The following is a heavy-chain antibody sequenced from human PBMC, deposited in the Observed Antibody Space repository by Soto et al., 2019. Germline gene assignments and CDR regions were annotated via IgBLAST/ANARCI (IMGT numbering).Heavy chain of an antibody. CDR1: GGSISSYY. CDR2: IHYSGST. J-gene: IGHJ5*02. Sequence: SETLSLTCTVPGGSISSYYWSWIRQPPGKGLEWIGYIHYSGSTNYNPSLKSRVTISVDTSKNHFSLKLSSVTAADTAVYYCARETNWFDPWGQGTLVTVSS. V-gene: IGHV4-59*12. CDR3: ARETNWFDP.